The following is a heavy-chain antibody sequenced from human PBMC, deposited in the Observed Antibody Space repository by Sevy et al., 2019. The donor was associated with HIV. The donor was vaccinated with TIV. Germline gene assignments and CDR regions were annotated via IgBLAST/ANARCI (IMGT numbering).Heavy chain of an antibody. Sequence: GGSLRLSCAASGFTFSSYSMNWVRQAPGKGLEWVSSISSSSSCIYYAGSVKGRFTISRDNAKNSLYLQMNSLRAEDTAVYYCARDRTSGTYDYWGQGTLVTVSS. V-gene: IGHV3-21*01. CDR1: GFTFSSYS. D-gene: IGHD3-10*01. J-gene: IGHJ4*02. CDR2: ISSSSSCI. CDR3: ARDRTSGTYDY.